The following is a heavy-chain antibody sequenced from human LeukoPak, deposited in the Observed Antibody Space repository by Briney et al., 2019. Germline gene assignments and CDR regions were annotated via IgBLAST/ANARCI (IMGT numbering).Heavy chain of an antibody. J-gene: IGHJ4*02. Sequence: PSETLSLTCAVYGGSFSGYYWSWIRQPPGKGLEWIGEINHSGSTNYNPSLKSQVTISVDTSKNQFSLKLSSVTAADTAVYYCARLASSGYYSSTSVMTDYWGQGTLVTVSS. D-gene: IGHD3-22*01. CDR1: GGSFSGYY. CDR3: ARLASSGYYSSTSVMTDY. V-gene: IGHV4-34*01. CDR2: INHSGST.